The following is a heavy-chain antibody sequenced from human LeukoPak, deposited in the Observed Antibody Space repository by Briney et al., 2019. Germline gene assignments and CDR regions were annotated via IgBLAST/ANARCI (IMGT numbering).Heavy chain of an antibody. CDR1: GFTFNSYD. CDR3: ARGRRFGEFFWFDP. CDR2: IGTAGDP. D-gene: IGHD3-10*01. V-gene: IGHV3-13*05. J-gene: IGHJ5*02. Sequence: GGSLRLSCAASGFTFNSYDMHWVRQATGKGLEWVSAIGTAGDPYYPGSVKGRFTISRENAKNSLYLQMNSLRAGDTAVYYCARGRRFGEFFWFDPWGQGTLVTVSS.